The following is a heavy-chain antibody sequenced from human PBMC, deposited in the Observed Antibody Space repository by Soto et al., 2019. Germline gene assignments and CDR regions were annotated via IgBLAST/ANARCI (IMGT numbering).Heavy chain of an antibody. CDR2: IYYSGST. J-gene: IGHJ4*02. CDR1: GGSVSSGSYY. D-gene: IGHD3-16*01. CDR3: ARRYGGNFDY. Sequence: PSETLSLTYTVSGGSVSSGSYYWSWIRQPPGKGLEWIGYIYYSGSTNYNPSLKSRVTISVDTSKNQFSLKLSSVTAADTAVYYCARRYGGNFDYWGQGTLVTVSS. V-gene: IGHV4-61*01.